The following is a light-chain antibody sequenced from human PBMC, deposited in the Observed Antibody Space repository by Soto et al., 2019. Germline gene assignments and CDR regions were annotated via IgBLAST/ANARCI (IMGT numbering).Light chain of an antibody. CDR3: QQYGSSPR. J-gene: IGKJ5*01. CDR1: QSVSSSF. Sequence: EIVMTQSPVTLSVSPGERATLSCRASQSVSSSFLAWYHQKPGQAPRLLIYGASSRATGIPDRFSGSGSGTDFTLTISRLEPEDFAVYYCQQYGSSPRFGQGTRLEIK. CDR2: GAS. V-gene: IGKV3-20*01.